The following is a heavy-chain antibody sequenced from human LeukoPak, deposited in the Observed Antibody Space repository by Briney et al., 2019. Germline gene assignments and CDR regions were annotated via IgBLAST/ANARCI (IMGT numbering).Heavy chain of an antibody. V-gene: IGHV3-30*14. CDR2: ISYDGSNK. Sequence: GGSLRLSCAASGFTFSSYAMHWVRQAPGKGLEWVAVISYDGSNKYYADSVKGRFTISRDNSKNTLYLQMNSLRAEDTAVYYCARDRRPGYHDAFDIWGQGTMVTVSS. CDR3: ARDRRPGYHDAFDI. D-gene: IGHD3-9*01. CDR1: GFTFSSYA. J-gene: IGHJ3*02.